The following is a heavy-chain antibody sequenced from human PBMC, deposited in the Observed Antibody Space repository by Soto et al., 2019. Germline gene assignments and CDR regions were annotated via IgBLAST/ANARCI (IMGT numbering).Heavy chain of an antibody. Sequence: ASVKVSCKASGYTFTSYDINWVRQATGQGLEWMGWMNPNSGNTGYAQKFQGRVTMTRNPSISTAYMELSSLRSEDTAVYYCARGGFFLARPAAIRSYYASSKSVWDEETTVSV. J-gene: IGHJ6*02. D-gene: IGHD2-2*01. CDR1: GYTFTSYD. CDR3: ARGGFFLARPAAIRSYYASSKSV. V-gene: IGHV1-8*01. CDR2: MNPNSGNT.